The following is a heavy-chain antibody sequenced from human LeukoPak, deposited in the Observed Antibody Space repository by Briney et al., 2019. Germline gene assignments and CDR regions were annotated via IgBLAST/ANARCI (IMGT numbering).Heavy chain of an antibody. Sequence: SETLSLTCAVYDGSFSGYYWSWIRQPPGKGLEWIGEINHSGSTNYNPSLKSRVTISVDTSKNQFSLKLSSVTAADTAVYYCARRYHLESIAARPPFDYWGQGTLVTVSS. V-gene: IGHV4-34*01. CDR1: DGSFSGYY. CDR3: ARRYHLESIAARPPFDY. D-gene: IGHD6-6*01. CDR2: INHSGST. J-gene: IGHJ4*02.